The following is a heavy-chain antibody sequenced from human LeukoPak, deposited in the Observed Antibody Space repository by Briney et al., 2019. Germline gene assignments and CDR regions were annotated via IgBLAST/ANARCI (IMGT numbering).Heavy chain of an antibody. D-gene: IGHD2-15*01. CDR3: ARVLPHSDPLDY. V-gene: IGHV3-21*01. J-gene: IGHJ4*02. CDR2: ISSSSSYI. CDR1: GFTFSSYS. Sequence: PGGSLRLSCAASGFTFSSYSMNWVRQAPGKGLEWVSSISSSSSYIYYADSVKGRFTISRENAKNSLYLQLNSLRAEDTAVYYCARVLPHSDPLDYWGQGTLVTVSS.